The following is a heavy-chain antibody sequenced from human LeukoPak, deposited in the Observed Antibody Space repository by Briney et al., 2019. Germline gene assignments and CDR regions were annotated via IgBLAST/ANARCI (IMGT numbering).Heavy chain of an antibody. J-gene: IGHJ4*02. CDR1: GGSIRRSTSHC. Sequence: SETLSLTCTVSGGSIRRSTSHCWGWIRQPPGKGLEWIGSIYHSGSTYYNPSLKSRVTISVDTSKNQFSLKLSSVTAADAGVYYCASEPMYYDLWSGYYQDYWGQGTLVTVSS. V-gene: IGHV4-39*01. D-gene: IGHD3-3*01. CDR3: ASEPMYYDLWSGYYQDY. CDR2: IYHSGST.